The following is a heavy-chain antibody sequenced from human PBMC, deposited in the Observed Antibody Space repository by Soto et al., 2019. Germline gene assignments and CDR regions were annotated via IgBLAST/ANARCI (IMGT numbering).Heavy chain of an antibody. V-gene: IGHV3-23*01. CDR1: GFTFNNYA. J-gene: IGHJ3*02. Sequence: PGGSLRLSCAASGFTFNNYAMNWVRQPPGKGLEWVSTVSGSGGSTYYADSVKGRFAISRDDSKNTVYLQMDSLRAEDTAVHYCAKDLIAVAGPDAFDIWGQGKMLTVSS. D-gene: IGHD6-19*01. CDR3: AKDLIAVAGPDAFDI. CDR2: VSGSGGST.